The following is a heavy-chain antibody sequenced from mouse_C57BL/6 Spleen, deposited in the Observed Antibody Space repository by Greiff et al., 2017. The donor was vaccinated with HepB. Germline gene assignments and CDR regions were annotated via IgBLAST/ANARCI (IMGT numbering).Heavy chain of an antibody. CDR1: GYTFTSYW. D-gene: IGHD1-1*01. CDR3: ARRGGSSYVWYFDV. V-gene: IGHV1-50*01. CDR2: IDPSDSYT. J-gene: IGHJ1*03. Sequence: VQLQQPGAELVKPGASVKLSCKASGYTFTSYWMQWVKQRPGQGLEWIGEIDPSDSYTNYNQKFKGKATLTVDTSSSTAYMQLSSLTSEDSAVYYCARRGGSSYVWYFDVWGTGTTVTVSS.